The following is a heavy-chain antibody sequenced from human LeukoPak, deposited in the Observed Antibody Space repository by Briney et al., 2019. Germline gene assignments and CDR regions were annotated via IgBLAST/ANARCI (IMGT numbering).Heavy chain of an antibody. Sequence: PSETLSLTCTVSGGSISSYYWSWIRQPPGKGLEWIGYIYYSGSTNYNPSLKSRVTISVDTSKNQFSLKLSSVTAADTAVYYCARDYRATIFGYWGQGTLVTVSS. CDR1: GGSISSYY. D-gene: IGHD5-12*01. J-gene: IGHJ4*02. CDR2: IYYSGST. V-gene: IGHV4-59*01. CDR3: ARDYRATIFGY.